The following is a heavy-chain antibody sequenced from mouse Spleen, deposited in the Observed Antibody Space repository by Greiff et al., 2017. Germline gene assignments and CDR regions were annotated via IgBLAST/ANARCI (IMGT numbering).Heavy chain of an antibody. CDR2: IYWDDDK. Sequence: QVSLKESGPGILQSSQTLSLTCSFSGFSLSTSGMGVSWIRQPSGKGLEWLAHIYWDDDKRYNPSLKSRLTISKDTSRNQVFLKITSVDTADTATYYCARFYDYDWFAYWGQGTLVTVSA. CDR1: GFSLSTSGMG. CDR3: ARFYDYDWFAY. V-gene: IGHV8-12*01. D-gene: IGHD2-4*01. J-gene: IGHJ3*01.